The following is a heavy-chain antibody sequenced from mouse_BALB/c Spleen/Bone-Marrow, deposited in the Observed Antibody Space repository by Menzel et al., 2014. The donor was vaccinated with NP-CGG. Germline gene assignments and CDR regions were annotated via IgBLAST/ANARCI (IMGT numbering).Heavy chain of an antibody. V-gene: IGHV2-6-1*01. J-gene: IGHJ4*01. CDR1: GFSLTSYG. CDR3: ARYEYAMDY. Sequence: VKLMESGPGLVAPSQSLSITCTISGFSLTSYGVHWVRQPPGKGLEWLVVIWGDGSTMYNSALKSRLSISKDNSKSQVFLKKQSLQTDDPSIYYCARYEYAMDYWGQGISVTGSS. CDR2: IWGDGST. D-gene: IGHD2-14*01.